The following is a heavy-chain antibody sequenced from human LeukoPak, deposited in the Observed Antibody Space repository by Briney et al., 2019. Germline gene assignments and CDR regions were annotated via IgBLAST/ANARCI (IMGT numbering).Heavy chain of an antibody. CDR1: GDSVSSNDAA. J-gene: IGHJ4*02. V-gene: IGHV6-1*01. CDR3: ASWVHDMGHFDY. Sequence: SQTLSLTCAISGDSVSSNDAAWNWIRQSPSRGLEWLGRTYYRSTWYNDYAVSVKSRITINSDTSKNQFSLQLNSVTPEDTAVYYCASWVHDMGHFDYWGQGALVTVSS. D-gene: IGHD1-1*01. CDR2: TYYRSTWYN.